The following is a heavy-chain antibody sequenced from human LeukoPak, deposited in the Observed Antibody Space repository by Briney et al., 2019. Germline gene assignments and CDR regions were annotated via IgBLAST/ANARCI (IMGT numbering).Heavy chain of an antibody. J-gene: IGHJ6*03. Sequence: GGSLRLSCEASGFTFTDYNMGWIRQAPGKGLEWVSYISSSATSMYYADSVKGRFTISRDNAKMSLYLQMNSLRAEDTAVFYCVRIQRGSYPSYYFYMDVWGKGTTVTVSS. V-gene: IGHV3-11*01. CDR2: ISSSATSM. D-gene: IGHD1-26*01. CDR3: VRIQRGSYPSYYFYMDV. CDR1: GFTFTDYN.